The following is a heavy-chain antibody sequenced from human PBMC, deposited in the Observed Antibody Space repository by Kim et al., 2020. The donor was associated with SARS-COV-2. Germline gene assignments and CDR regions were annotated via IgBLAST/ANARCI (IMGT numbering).Heavy chain of an antibody. CDR1: GGTFSSYA. CDR2: IIPIFGTA. D-gene: IGHD3-10*01. V-gene: IGHV1-69*13. J-gene: IGHJ6*02. Sequence: SVKVSCKASGGTFSSYAISWVRQAPGQGLEWMGGIIPIFGTANYAQKFQGRVTITADESTSTAYMELSSLRSEDTAVYYCARGMVRGVIIYYYYYGMDVWGQGTTVTVSS. CDR3: ARGMVRGVIIYYYYYGMDV.